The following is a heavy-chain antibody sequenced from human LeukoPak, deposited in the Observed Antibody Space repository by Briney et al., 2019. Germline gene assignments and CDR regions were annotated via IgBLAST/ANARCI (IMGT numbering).Heavy chain of an antibody. D-gene: IGHD6-19*01. Sequence: ASVTVSCKASGYTFTSYGISWVRQAPGQGLEWMGWISAYNGNTNYAQKLQGRVTMTTDTSTSTAYMELRSLRSDDTAVYYCARVLAVAGIYNYYGMDVWGQGTTVTVSS. CDR2: ISAYNGNT. J-gene: IGHJ6*02. V-gene: IGHV1-18*01. CDR3: ARVLAVAGIYNYYGMDV. CDR1: GYTFTSYG.